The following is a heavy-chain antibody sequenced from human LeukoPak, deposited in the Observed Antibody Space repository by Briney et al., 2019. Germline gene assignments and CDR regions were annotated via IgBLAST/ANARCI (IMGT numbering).Heavy chain of an antibody. CDR1: GFTFSSYA. CDR3: ARCEWHYYHYYMDV. J-gene: IGHJ6*03. CDR2: ISSNGGST. Sequence: PGGSLRLSCAASGFTFSSYAMHWVRQAPGKGLEYVSAISSNGGSTYYANSVKGRFTISRDNSKNTLYLQMGSLRAEDMAVYYCARCEWHYYHYYMDVWGKGTTVTVSS. D-gene: IGHD3-3*01. V-gene: IGHV3-64*01.